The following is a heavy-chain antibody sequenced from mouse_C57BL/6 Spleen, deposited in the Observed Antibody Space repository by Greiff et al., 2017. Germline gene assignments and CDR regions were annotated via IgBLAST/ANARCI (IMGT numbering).Heavy chain of an antibody. V-gene: IGHV1-26*01. Sequence: EVQLQQSGPELVKPGASVKISCKASGYTFTDYYMNWVKQSHGKSLEWIGDINPNNGGTSYNQKFKGKATLTVDKSSSTAYMELRSLTSEDSAVYDCARGLTTVVAPGYFDVWGTGTTVTVSS. CDR2: INPNNGGT. D-gene: IGHD1-1*01. CDR3: ARGLTTVVAPGYFDV. CDR1: GYTFTDYY. J-gene: IGHJ1*03.